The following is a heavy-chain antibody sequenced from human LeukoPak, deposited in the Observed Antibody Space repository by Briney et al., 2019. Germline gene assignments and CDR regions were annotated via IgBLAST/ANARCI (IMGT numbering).Heavy chain of an antibody. CDR2: IYYSGST. D-gene: IGHD3-22*01. CDR1: GGSISSGGYY. Sequence: SQTLSLTCTVSGGSISSGGYYWSWIRQHPGKGLKWIAYIYYSGSTYYNPSLKSRVTMSVDTSKNQFSLKLSSVTAADTAVYYCARYYYDSSGYYYFDYWGQGTLVTVSS. V-gene: IGHV4-31*03. CDR3: ARYYYDSSGYYYFDY. J-gene: IGHJ4*02.